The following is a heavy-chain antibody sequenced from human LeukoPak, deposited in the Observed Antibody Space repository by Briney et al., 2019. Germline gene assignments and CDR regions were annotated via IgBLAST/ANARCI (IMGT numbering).Heavy chain of an antibody. CDR2: ISGSGDT. D-gene: IGHD3-10*01. J-gene: IGHJ5*02. CDR3: ARTPMVRGVIGWFVP. Sequence: GGSLRLSCAASGFTFSSYAMGWVRQAPGKGLEWVSAISGSGDTYYADSVKGRFTISRDNSKNTLYLQMNSLRAEDTAVYYCARTPMVRGVIGWFVPWGQGTLVTVSS. CDR1: GFTFSSYA. V-gene: IGHV3-23*01.